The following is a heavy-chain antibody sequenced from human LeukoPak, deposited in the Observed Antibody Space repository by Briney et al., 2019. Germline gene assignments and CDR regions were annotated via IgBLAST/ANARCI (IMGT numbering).Heavy chain of an antibody. V-gene: IGHV3-48*02. D-gene: IGHD1-26*01. J-gene: IGHJ4*02. CDR3: VRSKTYFFEY. Sequence: GGSLRLSCAASGFTFSSYSMNWVRQAPGKGLEWLSYITSSSSNIYYADSVKGRFTISRDNAKNSLYLQMSSLRDEDTALYYCVRSKTYFFEYWGQGALVTVSS. CDR2: ITSSSSNI. CDR1: GFTFSSYS.